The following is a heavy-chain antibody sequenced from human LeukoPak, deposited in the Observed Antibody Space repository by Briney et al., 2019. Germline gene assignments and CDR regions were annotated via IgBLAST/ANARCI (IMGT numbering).Heavy chain of an antibody. J-gene: IGHJ4*01. Sequence: NPSQTLSLTCTVSGGSISSGSYYWSWIRQPAGKGLEWIGRIYTSESTNYNPSLKSRVTISVDTSKNQFSLKLSSVTAADTAVYYCARERDSSGWYRGLYFDYWGQGTLVTVSS. D-gene: IGHD6-19*01. CDR1: GGSISSGSYY. V-gene: IGHV4-61*02. CDR3: ARERDSSGWYRGLYFDY. CDR2: IYTSEST.